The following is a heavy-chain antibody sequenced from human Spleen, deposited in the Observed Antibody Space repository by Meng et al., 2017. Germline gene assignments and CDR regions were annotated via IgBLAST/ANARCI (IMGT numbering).Heavy chain of an antibody. V-gene: IGHV4-34*01. CDR3: ARDHMTGSYYYYGMDV. Sequence: QVQVQQWGAGLLKPSETLSLTCAVYGGSFSGYYWSWIRQTPGKGLEWIGEISHSGRTNYNPSLKSRVTISLDTSKNQFSLKMTSVTAADTAVYYCARDHMTGSYYYYGMDVWGQGTMVTVSS. CDR2: ISHSGRT. CDR1: GGSFSGYY. D-gene: IGHD1-14*01. J-gene: IGHJ6*02.